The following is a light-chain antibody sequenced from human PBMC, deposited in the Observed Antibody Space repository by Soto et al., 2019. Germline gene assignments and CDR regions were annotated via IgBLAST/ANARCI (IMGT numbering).Light chain of an antibody. CDR3: QQYNSDPYT. V-gene: IGKV1-5*01. CDR2: DAS. CDR1: QSISSW. Sequence: DIQMTQSPSTLSASVGDRVTITCRASQSISSWLAWYQQKPGKAPKLLIYDASSLESGVPSRFSGSGSGTEFTLTISSLQSDDFATYYCQQYNSDPYTLGQGTKV. J-gene: IGKJ2*01.